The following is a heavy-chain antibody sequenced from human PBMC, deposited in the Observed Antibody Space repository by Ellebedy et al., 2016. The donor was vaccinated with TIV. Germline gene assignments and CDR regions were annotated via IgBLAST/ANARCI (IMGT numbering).Heavy chain of an antibody. Sequence: GESLKISXKGSGYSFTSYWISWVRQMPGKGLEWMGRIDPSDSYTNYSPSFQGHVTISADKSISTAYLQWSSLKASDTAMYYCASQGSGYSYGRRYYYGMDVWGQGTTVTVSS. CDR2: IDPSDSYT. D-gene: IGHD5-18*01. J-gene: IGHJ6*02. CDR3: ASQGSGYSYGRRYYYGMDV. V-gene: IGHV5-10-1*01. CDR1: GYSFTSYW.